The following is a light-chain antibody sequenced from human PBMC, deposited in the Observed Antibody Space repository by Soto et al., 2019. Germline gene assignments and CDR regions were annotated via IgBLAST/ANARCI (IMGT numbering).Light chain of an antibody. V-gene: IGKV3-15*01. CDR2: GAS. J-gene: IGKJ4*01. CDR1: QSVGSN. CDR3: QQYNNWPRT. Sequence: EILMTQPPATLSVSPGQRATLSCRASQSVGSNLAWYQQKPGQAPRLLIYGASTRATGIPARFSGSGSGTEFTLTISSLQSEDFAVYYCQQYNNWPRTFGGGTTVDIK.